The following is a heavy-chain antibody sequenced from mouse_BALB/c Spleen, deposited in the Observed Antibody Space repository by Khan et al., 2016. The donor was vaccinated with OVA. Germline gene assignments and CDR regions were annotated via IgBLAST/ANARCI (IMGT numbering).Heavy chain of an antibody. Sequence: MQLQQSGAELTKPGASVKMSCKASGYTFTSYWMHWVKQRPGQGLKWIGYINTTSGYTTYTHKFKDKATFTSDKSSSTAYMQLSSLTSDDSAGDYGARDKIDYWGEGTALTVSS. J-gene: IGHJ2*01. CDR3: ARDKIDY. CDR1: GYTFTSYW. V-gene: IGHV1-7*01. CDR2: INTTSGYT.